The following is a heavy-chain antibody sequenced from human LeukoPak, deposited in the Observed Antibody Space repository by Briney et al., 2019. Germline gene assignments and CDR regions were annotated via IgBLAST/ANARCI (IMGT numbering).Heavy chain of an antibody. D-gene: IGHD4-11*01. CDR1: GGSISSYY. CDR3: ARDYDDYSNYVDAFDI. J-gene: IGHJ3*02. V-gene: IGHV4-59*01. Sequence: SETLSLTCTVSGGSISSYYWSWIRQPPGKGLEWIGYIYYSGSTNCNPSLKSRVTISVDTSKNQFSLKLSSVTAADTAVYYCARDYDDYSNYVDAFDIWGQGTMVTVSS. CDR2: IYYSGST.